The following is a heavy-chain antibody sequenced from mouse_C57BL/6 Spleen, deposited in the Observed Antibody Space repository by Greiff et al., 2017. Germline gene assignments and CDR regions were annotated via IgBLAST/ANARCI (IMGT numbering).Heavy chain of an antibody. CDR1: GYTFTSYW. Sequence: VQLQQPGAELVKPGASVKLSCKASGYTFTSYWMHWVKQRPGQGLEWIGMINPNGGSNNYNEKFKSKATLTVDKSYITAYMQLSSLTSENSAVYDCERGGGDYWGQGTTLTVSS. CDR2: INPNGGSN. V-gene: IGHV1-64*01. CDR3: ERGGGDY. J-gene: IGHJ2*01.